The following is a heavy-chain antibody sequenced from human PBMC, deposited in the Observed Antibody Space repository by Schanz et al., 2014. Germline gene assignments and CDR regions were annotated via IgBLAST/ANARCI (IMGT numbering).Heavy chain of an antibody. V-gene: IGHV3-48*01. CDR1: GITFSSHS. J-gene: IGHJ4*02. CDR3: ARDHTTESYYSAGPPIDY. Sequence: EVHLVESGGGLVQPGGSLRLSCAASGITFSSHSFNWVRQAPGKGLEWISYIGNGGVTIYYADSVKGRFTISRDNAKNSLYLEMNSLRAEDTAVYYCARDHTTESYYSAGPPIDYWGQGTLLTVSS. D-gene: IGHD1-26*01. CDR2: IGNGGVTI.